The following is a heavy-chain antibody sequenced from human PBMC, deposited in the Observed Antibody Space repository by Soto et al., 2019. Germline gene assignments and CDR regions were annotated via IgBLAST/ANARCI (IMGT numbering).Heavy chain of an antibody. D-gene: IGHD1-26*01. J-gene: IGHJ4*02. Sequence: GASVKVSCKASGGAFTDYIFDWVRQAPGQGLEWMGGLIPMFGTPKYAQKFQHRVTISADVSTGTAYMELPRLRFDDTAVYYRAGGRDQAPVGLYIESWGEGTRVTSPQ. CDR3: AGGRDQAPVGLYIES. V-gene: IGHV1-69*13. CDR1: GGAFTDYI. CDR2: LIPMFGTP.